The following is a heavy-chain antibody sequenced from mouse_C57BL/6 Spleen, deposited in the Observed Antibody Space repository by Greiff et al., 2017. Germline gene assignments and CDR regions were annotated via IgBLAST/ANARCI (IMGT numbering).Heavy chain of an antibody. D-gene: IGHD1-2*01. J-gene: IGHJ3*01. CDR3: ARGYYGTRGVAY. CDR1: GVDFSRYW. CDR2: INPDSSTI. V-gene: IGHV4-1*01. Sequence: AASGVDFSRYWMSWVRRAPGKGLEWIGEINPDSSTINYAPSLKDKFIISRDNAKNTLYLQMSKVRSEDTALYYCARGYYGTRGVAYWGQGTLVTVSA.